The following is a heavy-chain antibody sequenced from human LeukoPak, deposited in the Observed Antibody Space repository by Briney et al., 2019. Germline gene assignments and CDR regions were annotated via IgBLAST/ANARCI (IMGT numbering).Heavy chain of an antibody. CDR3: ARSTGSTMFIDY. J-gene: IGHJ4*02. D-gene: IGHD3-10*02. V-gene: IGHV4-59*11. CDR1: GDSMSRHY. CDR2: IFYSGIT. Sequence: PSETLSLTCTVSGDSMSRHYWSWIRQPPGKGLEYIGYIFYSGITNYNPSLKSRVAISVDTSKNQFSLKLSSVTAADTAVYYCARSTGSTMFIDYWGQGTLVTVSS.